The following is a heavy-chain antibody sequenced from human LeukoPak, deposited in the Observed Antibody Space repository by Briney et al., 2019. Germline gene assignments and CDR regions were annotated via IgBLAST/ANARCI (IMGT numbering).Heavy chain of an antibody. V-gene: IGHV4-61*01. Sequence: SETLSLTCTVSGGSVSSGSYYWSWIRQPPGKGLEWIGYIYYSGSTNYNPSLKSRVTISVDTSKNQFSLKLSSVTAADTAVYYCARGKSKGIDYWGQGTLVTVSS. CDR3: ARGKSKGIDY. CDR1: GGSVSSGSYY. CDR2: IYYSGST. J-gene: IGHJ4*02. D-gene: IGHD3-10*01.